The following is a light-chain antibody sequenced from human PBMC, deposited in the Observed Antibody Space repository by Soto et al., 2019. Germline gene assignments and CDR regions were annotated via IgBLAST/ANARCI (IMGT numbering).Light chain of an antibody. CDR3: QQRSHWPSLT. CDR2: DAS. J-gene: IGKJ4*01. V-gene: IGKV3-11*01. CDR1: QSVSSY. Sequence: EIVLTQSPATLSLSPGERATLSCRASQSVSSYLAWYQQKPGQAPRLLIYDASNRATGIPARFSGSGSGTDFTLTISSLEPEEFAVYYCQQRSHWPSLTFGGGTKVDIK.